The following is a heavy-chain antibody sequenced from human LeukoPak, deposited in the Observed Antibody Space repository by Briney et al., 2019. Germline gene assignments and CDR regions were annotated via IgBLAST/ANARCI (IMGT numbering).Heavy chain of an antibody. CDR2: IYYSAST. CDR3: AKYTGTYFDY. D-gene: IGHD7-27*01. J-gene: IGHJ4*02. V-gene: IGHV4-61*08. CDR1: GGSVSSGGHY. Sequence: PSETLSLTCTVSGGSVSSGGHYWSWIRQHPGKGLEWIGYIYYSASTNYNPSLKSRVTISVDTSKNQFSLKLSSVTAADTAVYYCAKYTGTYFDYWGQGTLVTVSS.